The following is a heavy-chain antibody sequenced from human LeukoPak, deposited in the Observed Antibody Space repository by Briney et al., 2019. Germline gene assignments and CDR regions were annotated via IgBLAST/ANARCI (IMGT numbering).Heavy chain of an antibody. Sequence: GGSLRLACVASGFTFTNYAMSWVRQAPGKGLEWVSAISGSGGSTYYADSVKGRFIISRDNSKNTLYLHMSSLRGEDTALYYCAAGSGWKPYYYNYYMDVWGKGTTVTVSS. V-gene: IGHV3-23*01. J-gene: IGHJ6*03. CDR1: GFTFTNYA. CDR2: ISGSGGST. CDR3: AAGSGWKPYYYNYYMDV. D-gene: IGHD6-19*01.